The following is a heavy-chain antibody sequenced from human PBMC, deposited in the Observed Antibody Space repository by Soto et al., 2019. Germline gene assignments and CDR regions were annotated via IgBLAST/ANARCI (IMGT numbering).Heavy chain of an antibody. Sequence: ASVKVSCKASGYTFTGYYMHWLRQAPGQGLEWMGWINPNSGGTNYAQKFQGRVTMTRDTSISTAYMELSRLRPDDTAVYYCARVRIQLWLPPLDYWGQGTLVTVSS. CDR3: ARVRIQLWLPPLDY. V-gene: IGHV1-2*02. CDR1: GYTFTGYY. J-gene: IGHJ4*02. D-gene: IGHD5-18*01. CDR2: INPNSGGT.